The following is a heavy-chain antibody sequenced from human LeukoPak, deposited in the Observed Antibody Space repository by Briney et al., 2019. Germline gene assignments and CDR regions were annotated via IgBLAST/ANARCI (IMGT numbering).Heavy chain of an antibody. J-gene: IGHJ5*02. CDR2: INPNSGGT. V-gene: IGHV1-2*02. Sequence: ASVKVSCKASGGTFSSYAISWVRQAPGQGLEWMGWINPNSGGTNYAQKFQGRVTMTRDTSISTAYMELSRLRSDDTAVYYCARDKDIVVVPAAMGSPHPYNWFDPWGQGTLVTVSS. CDR3: ARDKDIVVVPAAMGSPHPYNWFDP. D-gene: IGHD2-2*01. CDR1: GGTFSSYA.